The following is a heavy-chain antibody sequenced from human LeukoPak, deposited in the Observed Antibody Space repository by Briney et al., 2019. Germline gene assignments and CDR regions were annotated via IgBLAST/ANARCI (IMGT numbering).Heavy chain of an antibody. CDR2: IYGVDST. J-gene: IGHJ3*02. D-gene: IGHD2-15*01. V-gene: IGHV3-66*01. CDR3: ARDVRYQSAFDI. Sequence: GGSLRLSCAVSGFSVSSNYMSWVRQAPGKGLEWVSVIYGVDSTHYADSVKGRFTISRDNSKNTLLLQMNSLRAEDTAVYYCARDVRYQSAFDIWGQGTMVTVSS. CDR1: GFSVSSNY.